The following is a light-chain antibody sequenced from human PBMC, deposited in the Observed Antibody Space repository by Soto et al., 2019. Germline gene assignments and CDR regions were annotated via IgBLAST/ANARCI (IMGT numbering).Light chain of an antibody. J-gene: IGKJ1*01. V-gene: IGKV1-6*01. CDR2: SAT. CDR1: QDISKD. Sequence: AIQMTQSPTSLSASVGDRVIITCRASQDISKDLGWYQQKPGKAPKFLIYSATSTQSGVPSTFSGSGFGTDFTLTSSSLQPEDFATYFCLQDHDYPRTVGQGTRVEF. CDR3: LQDHDYPRT.